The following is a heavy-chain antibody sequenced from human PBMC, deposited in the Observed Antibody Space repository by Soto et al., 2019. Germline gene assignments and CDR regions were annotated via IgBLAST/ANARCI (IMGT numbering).Heavy chain of an antibody. CDR2: IYPGNSDI. V-gene: IGHV5-51*01. Sequence: PGESLKISCQGSGYSFTTYWIGWVRQMPGKGLEWMGIIYPGNSDIRYSPSFQGQATISADKSISTAYLKWSGLKASDTAMYYCASTGAERNWFDPWGQGTLVTVSS. CDR3: ASTGAERNWFDP. D-gene: IGHD4-17*01. CDR1: GYSFTTYW. J-gene: IGHJ5*02.